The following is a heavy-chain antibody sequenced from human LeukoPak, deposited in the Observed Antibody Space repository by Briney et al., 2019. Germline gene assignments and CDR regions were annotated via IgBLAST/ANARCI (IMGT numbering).Heavy chain of an antibody. CDR2: IYRSGSA. V-gene: IGHV4-39*07. J-gene: IGHJ5*02. CDR1: GDSVTSDNFY. CDR3: ARGPVYGSNWFDP. D-gene: IGHD2-2*03. Sequence: PSETLSLTCNVSGDSVTSDNFYWDFIRQPPGKGPEWIGTIYRSGSAYHNPSLKSRLTISIDTSKNQFSLKLSSVTAADTAVYYCARGPVYGSNWFDPWGQGTLVTVSS.